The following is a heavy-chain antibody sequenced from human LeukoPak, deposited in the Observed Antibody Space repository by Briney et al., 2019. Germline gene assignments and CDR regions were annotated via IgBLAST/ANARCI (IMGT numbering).Heavy chain of an antibody. V-gene: IGHV3-48*01. CDR3: ARDQYTYYYDSSGRPRVDY. Sequence: ETLSLTCTVSGGSISSYYWSWIRQAPGKGLEWVSYISSSSSTIYYADSVKGRFTISRDNAKNSLYLQMNSLRAEDTAVYYCARDQYTYYYDSSGRPRVDYWGQGTLVTVSS. J-gene: IGHJ4*02. CDR1: GGSISSYY. CDR2: ISSSSSTI. D-gene: IGHD3-22*01.